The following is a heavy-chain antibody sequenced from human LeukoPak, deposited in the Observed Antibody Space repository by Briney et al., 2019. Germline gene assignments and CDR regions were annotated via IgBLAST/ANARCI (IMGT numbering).Heavy chain of an antibody. V-gene: IGHV3-7*01. J-gene: IGHJ6*02. CDR1: GFTFSSYW. Sequence: GGSLRLSCAASGFTFSSYWMSWVRQAPGKGLEWVANIKQDGSEKYYVDSVKGRFTISRDNAKNSLYLQMNSLRAEDTAVYYCARDGSISIYGMDVRGRGTTVTVSS. CDR3: ARDGSISIYGMDV. D-gene: IGHD2-2*02. CDR2: IKQDGSEK.